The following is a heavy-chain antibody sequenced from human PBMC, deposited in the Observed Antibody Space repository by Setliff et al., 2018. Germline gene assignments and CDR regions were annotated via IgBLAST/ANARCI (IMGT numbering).Heavy chain of an antibody. Sequence: SETLSLTCAVSGVSINSLSWWSWVRQSPGKGLEWIGEIYHDGNTKFNPSVHYNPSLKSRVTISIDKSKNQFSLKLTSVTAADTAVYYCAKGGGRYHSASWGQGTLVTVSS. J-gene: IGHJ4*02. CDR2: IYHDGNT. V-gene: IGHV4-4*02. CDR1: GVSINSLSW. D-gene: IGHD1-26*01. CDR3: AKGGGRYHSAS.